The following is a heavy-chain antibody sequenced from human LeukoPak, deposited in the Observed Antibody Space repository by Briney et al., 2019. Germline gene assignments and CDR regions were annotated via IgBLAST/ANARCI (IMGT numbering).Heavy chain of an antibody. D-gene: IGHD5-12*01. CDR2: IHYSGTT. Sequence: SETLSLTCTVSGGSISSYYWSWVRQPPGKGLEWFGYIHYSGTTKYNPSLKSRVTISVDMSKNQFSMKLRAVTAADTAVYYCARGGYSGYVTFDIWGQGTMVTVSP. CDR3: ARGGYSGYVTFDI. V-gene: IGHV4-59*08. CDR1: GGSISSYY. J-gene: IGHJ3*02.